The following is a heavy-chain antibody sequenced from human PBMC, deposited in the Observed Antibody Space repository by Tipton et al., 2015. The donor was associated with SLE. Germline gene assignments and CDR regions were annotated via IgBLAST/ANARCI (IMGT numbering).Heavy chain of an antibody. D-gene: IGHD5-24*01. J-gene: IGHJ2*01. V-gene: IGHV4-59*08. CDR1: GGSISSYY. CDR2: IYNSGST. Sequence: TLSLTCTVSGGSISSYYWSWIRQPPGKGLEWIGYIYNSGSTNYNPSLKSRVTISVDTSKNQFSLKLSSVTAADTAVYYCASSRDPYGYFDLWGRGTLVTVSS. CDR3: ASSRDPYGYFDL.